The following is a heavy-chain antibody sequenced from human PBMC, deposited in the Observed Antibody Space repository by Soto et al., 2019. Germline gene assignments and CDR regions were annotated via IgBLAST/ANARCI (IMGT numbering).Heavy chain of an antibody. Sequence: LSLTCAISGDSVSSNSAAWNWIRQSPSRGLEWLGRTYYRSKWYNDYAVSVKSRITINPDTSKNQFSLQLNSVTPEDTAVYYCARSSKGYCSGGSCSTYYYYYMDVWGKGTTVTVSS. J-gene: IGHJ6*03. CDR1: GDSVSSNSAA. CDR2: TYYRSKWYN. V-gene: IGHV6-1*01. CDR3: ARSSKGYCSGGSCSTYYYYYMDV. D-gene: IGHD2-15*01.